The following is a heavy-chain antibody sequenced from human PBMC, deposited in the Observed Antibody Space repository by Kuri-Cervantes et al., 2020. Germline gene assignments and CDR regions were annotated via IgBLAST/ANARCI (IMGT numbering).Heavy chain of an antibody. D-gene: IGHD2-8*01. V-gene: IGHV3-7*01. CDR2: IKQDGSKQ. CDR1: GFTFSNYW. J-gene: IGHJ4*02. Sequence: GESLKISCAASGFTFSNYWMAWVRQPPGKGLEWLANIKQDGSKQDYVDSLKGRFIISRDNAKNSLYLQMNSLRAEDTALYYRASHNNEYKYALGHWGQGTQVTVSS. CDR3: ASHNNEYKYALGH.